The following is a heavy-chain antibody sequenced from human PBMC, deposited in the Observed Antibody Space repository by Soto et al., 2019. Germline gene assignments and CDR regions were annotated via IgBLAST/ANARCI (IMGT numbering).Heavy chain of an antibody. Sequence: GGSLRLSCAASGFTFSSYAMHWVRQAPGKGLEWVAVISYDGSNKYYADSVKGRFTISRDNSKNTLYLQMNSLRAEDTAVYYCARDKGIGYFDYWGQGTLVTVSS. V-gene: IGHV3-30-3*01. CDR1: GFTFSSYA. CDR2: ISYDGSNK. CDR3: ARDKGIGYFDY. J-gene: IGHJ4*02. D-gene: IGHD2-15*01.